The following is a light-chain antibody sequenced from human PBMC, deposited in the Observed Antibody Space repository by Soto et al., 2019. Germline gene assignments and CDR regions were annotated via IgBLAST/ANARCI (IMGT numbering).Light chain of an antibody. CDR3: QQYYSYPYT. J-gene: IGKJ2*01. CDR1: QGISSY. Sequence: AIRMTQSPSSFSASTGDRVTITCRASQGISSYLAWYQQKPGKAPKLLIYAASTLQSGVPSRFSGSGSGTDFPLPISWLQSEDFATYYCQQYYSYPYTFGQGTKLEIK. V-gene: IGKV1-8*01. CDR2: AAS.